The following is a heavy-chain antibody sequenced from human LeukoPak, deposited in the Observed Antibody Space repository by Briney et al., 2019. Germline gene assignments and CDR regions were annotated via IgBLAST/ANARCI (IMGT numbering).Heavy chain of an antibody. CDR1: GYTFTSYD. D-gene: IGHD3-10*01. CDR2: MNPNSGNT. Sequence: ASVKVSRKASGYTFTSYDINWVRQATGQGLEWMGWMNPNSGNTGYAQKFQGRVTMTRNTSISTAYMELSSLRSEDTAVYYCGRGRQYGSGSSSFDNWGQGTLVTVSS. J-gene: IGHJ4*02. V-gene: IGHV1-8*01. CDR3: GRGRQYGSGSSSFDN.